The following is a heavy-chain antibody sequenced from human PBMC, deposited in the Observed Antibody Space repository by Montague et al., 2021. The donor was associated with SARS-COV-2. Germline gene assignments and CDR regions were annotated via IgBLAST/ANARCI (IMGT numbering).Heavy chain of an antibody. CDR1: GGSISSSSYY. J-gene: IGHJ4*02. CDR3: ARDIAVAGLFDY. V-gene: IGHV4-61*02. Sequence: TLSLTCTVSGGSISSSSYYWSWIRQPAGKGLEWIGRISISGSTNYXPSLKSRVTISVDTSKNQFSLKLSSVTAADTAVYYCARDIAVAGLFDYWGQGTLVTVSS. D-gene: IGHD6-19*01. CDR2: ISISGST.